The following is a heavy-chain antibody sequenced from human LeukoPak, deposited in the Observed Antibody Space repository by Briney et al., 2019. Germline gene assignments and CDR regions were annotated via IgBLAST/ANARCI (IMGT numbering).Heavy chain of an antibody. D-gene: IGHD1-26*01. Sequence: GGSLRLSCAASGFTFDDYAMHWVRQAPGKGLEWVSGISWNSGSIGYADSVKGRFTISRDNAKNSLYLQMNSLRAEDTALYYCAKDKEWELLGGIDYWGQGTLVTVSS. CDR3: AKDKEWELLGGIDY. CDR2: ISWNSGSI. CDR1: GFTFDDYA. J-gene: IGHJ4*02. V-gene: IGHV3-9*01.